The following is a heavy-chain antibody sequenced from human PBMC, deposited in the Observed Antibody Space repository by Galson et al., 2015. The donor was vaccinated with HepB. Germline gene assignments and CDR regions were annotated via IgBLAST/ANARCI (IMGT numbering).Heavy chain of an antibody. J-gene: IGHJ5*02. Sequence: QSGAEVKKPGASVKVSCKASGGTFSSYAITWVRQAPGQGLEWMGGIIPIFGTAIYAQKFQGRVTITADELTNTAYMELSSLRSEDTAVYYCARVGGKLGYCSGGSCSNWFDPWGLGTLVTVSS. V-gene: IGHV1-69*13. CDR3: ARVGGKLGYCSGGSCSNWFDP. D-gene: IGHD2-15*01. CDR2: IIPIFGTA. CDR1: GGTFSSYA.